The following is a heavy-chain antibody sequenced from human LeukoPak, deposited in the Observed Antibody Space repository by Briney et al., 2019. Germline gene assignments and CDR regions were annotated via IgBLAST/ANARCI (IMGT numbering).Heavy chain of an antibody. D-gene: IGHD2-15*01. CDR2: IIPIFGTA. Sequence: SVKVSCKASGGTFSSYAVSWVRQAPGQGLEWMGGIIPIFGTANYAQKFQGRVTITADKSTSTAYMELSSLRSEDTAVYYCARSVVVDERFDPWGQGTLVTVSS. J-gene: IGHJ5*02. V-gene: IGHV1-69*06. CDR1: GGTFSSYA. CDR3: ARSVVVDERFDP.